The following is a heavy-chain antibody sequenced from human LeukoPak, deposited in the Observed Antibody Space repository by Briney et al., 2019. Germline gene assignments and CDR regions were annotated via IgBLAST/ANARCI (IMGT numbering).Heavy chain of an antibody. D-gene: IGHD6-19*01. CDR1: RGSIRTYY. CDR2: IYYSGST. V-gene: IGHV4-59*01. Sequence: SSETLSLTCTVSRGSIRTYYWSCIRHPPGKGREWSGYIYYSGSTNYNPSLNSRVTIGMDTSKTQFSLKLSSVTAADTAVYYCARSAEKYTSGRLDPWGQGTLVTVSS. J-gene: IGHJ5*02. CDR3: ARSAEKYTSGRLDP.